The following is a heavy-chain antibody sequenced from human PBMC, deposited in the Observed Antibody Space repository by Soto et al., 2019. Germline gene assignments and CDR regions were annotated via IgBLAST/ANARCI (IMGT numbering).Heavy chain of an antibody. CDR3: ARVGAAGYYYDSSAYS. CDR2: IYYSGST. Sequence: SETLSLTCSVSGASISSTSHYWNWIRQHPGKGLEWIGYIYYSGSTSHSPSLRSRVTISVDTSKNQFSLRLTSVTAADTAVYYCARVGAAGYYYDSSAYSWGQGTLVTVSS. V-gene: IGHV4-31*03. D-gene: IGHD3-22*01. CDR1: GASISSTSHY. J-gene: IGHJ4*02.